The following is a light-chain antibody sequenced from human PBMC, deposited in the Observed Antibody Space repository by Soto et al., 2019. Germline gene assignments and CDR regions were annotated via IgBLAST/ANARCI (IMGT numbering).Light chain of an antibody. J-gene: IGKJ4*01. V-gene: IGKV3-15*01. CDR1: QSVSSN. Sequence: EIVMTPSPATLSVSTGERATLSCRASQSVSSNLAWYQQKPGQAPRLIIYGPSTRATGIPARFSGSGSGTAFTLAISSLQSEDFAVYYCQQYKNWPPLTFGGGTKVEVK. CDR2: GPS. CDR3: QQYKNWPPLT.